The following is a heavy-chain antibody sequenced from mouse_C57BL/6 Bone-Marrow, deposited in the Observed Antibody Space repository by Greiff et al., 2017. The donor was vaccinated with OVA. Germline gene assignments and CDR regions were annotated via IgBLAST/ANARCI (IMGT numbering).Heavy chain of an antibody. Sequence: EVQGVESGGGLVQSGRSLRLSCATSGFTFSDFYMEWVRQAPGKGLEWIAASRNKANDYTTEYSASVKGRFIVSRDTSQSILYLQMNALRAEDTAIYYCARDVDSSGTSYAMDYWGQGTSVTVSS. CDR1: GFTFSDFY. CDR3: ARDVDSSGTSYAMDY. V-gene: IGHV7-1*01. J-gene: IGHJ4*01. D-gene: IGHD3-2*02. CDR2: SRNKANDYTT.